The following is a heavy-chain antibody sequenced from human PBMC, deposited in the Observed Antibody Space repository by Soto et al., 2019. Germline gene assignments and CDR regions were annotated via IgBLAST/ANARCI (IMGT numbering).Heavy chain of an antibody. CDR3: ARLRDGYNYGPIDY. CDR1: GFTFSSYA. D-gene: IGHD5-12*01. J-gene: IGHJ4*02. V-gene: IGHV3-30-3*01. Sequence: QVQLVESGGGVVQPGRSLRLSCAASGFTFSSYAMHWVRQAPGKGLEWVAVISYDGSNKYYADSVKGRFTISRDNSKNTLYLKMNSLRAEDTAVYYCARLRDGYNYGPIDYWGQGTLVTVSS. CDR2: ISYDGSNK.